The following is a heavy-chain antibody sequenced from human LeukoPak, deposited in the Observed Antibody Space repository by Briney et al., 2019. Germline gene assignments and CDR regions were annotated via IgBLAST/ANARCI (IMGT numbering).Heavy chain of an antibody. CDR2: IYTSGIT. J-gene: IGHJ6*02. Sequence: SETLSLTCTVSGGSISSYYWSWIRQPAGQGLEWIGRIYTSGITNYNPSLKGRVTMSVDTSKNQFSLKLSSVTAADTAVYYCARGPDIVVVPAARPVYYYYYGMDVWGQGTTVTVSS. CDR1: GGSISSYY. V-gene: IGHV4-4*07. D-gene: IGHD2-2*01. CDR3: ARGPDIVVVPAARPVYYYYYGMDV.